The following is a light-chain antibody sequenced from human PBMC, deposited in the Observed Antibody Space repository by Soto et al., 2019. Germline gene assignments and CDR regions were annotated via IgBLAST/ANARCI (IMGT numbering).Light chain of an antibody. Sequence: AIQLTQSPSSLSASVGDRVTITCRASQGISSYLAWYQQKPGKAPKLLIYAASTLQSGVPSRFSGSGSGTGFTLTISSLQPEDCATYYCLQDYNYPWTFGQGTKVDIK. CDR1: QGISSY. J-gene: IGKJ1*01. V-gene: IGKV1-6*01. CDR3: LQDYNYPWT. CDR2: AAS.